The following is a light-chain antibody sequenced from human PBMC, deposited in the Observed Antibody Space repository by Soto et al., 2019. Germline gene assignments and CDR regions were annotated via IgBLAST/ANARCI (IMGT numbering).Light chain of an antibody. CDR2: EVS. Sequence: QSVLTQPASVSGSPGQSITISCTGTSSDVGGYNYVSWYQQHPGKAPKLMIYEVSNRPSGVSNRFSGSKSGNTASLTISGLQAEDEADYYCSSYTISSTSHLYVFGTGTKVTVL. CDR3: SSYTISSTSHLYV. CDR1: SSDVGGYNY. V-gene: IGLV2-14*01. J-gene: IGLJ1*01.